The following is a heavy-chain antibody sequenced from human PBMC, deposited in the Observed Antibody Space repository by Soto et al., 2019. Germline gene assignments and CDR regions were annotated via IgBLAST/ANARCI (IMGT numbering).Heavy chain of an antibody. CDR3: ARGYYYDSSGYYTDFDY. V-gene: IGHV1-2*04. CDR2: INPNSGGT. D-gene: IGHD3-22*01. Sequence: PRPPVKVSCKASGYTFTGYYMHWVRQAPGQGFEWMGWINPNSGGTNYAQKFQGWVTMTRDTSISTAYMELSRLRSDDTAVYYCARGYYYDSSGYYTDFDYWGQGTLVTVSS. J-gene: IGHJ4*02. CDR1: GYTFTGYY.